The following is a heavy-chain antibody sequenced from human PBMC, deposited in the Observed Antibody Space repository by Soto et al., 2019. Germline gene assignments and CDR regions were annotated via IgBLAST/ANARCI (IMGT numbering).Heavy chain of an antibody. CDR1: GFTFSSYG. Sequence: QVQLVESGGDVVQPGRSLRLSCAASGFTFSSYGMHWVRQAPGKGLEWVAVISYDGSNKYYADSVKRRFTISRDNSKNTLYLQMNSLRAEDTAVYYCAKDHSWDGSGSPDFDYWGQGTLVTVSS. J-gene: IGHJ4*02. D-gene: IGHD3-10*01. CDR2: ISYDGSNK. V-gene: IGHV3-30*18. CDR3: AKDHSWDGSGSPDFDY.